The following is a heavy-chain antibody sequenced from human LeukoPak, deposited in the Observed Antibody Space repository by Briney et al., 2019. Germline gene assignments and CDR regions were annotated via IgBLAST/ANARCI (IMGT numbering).Heavy chain of an antibody. J-gene: IGHJ4*02. CDR3: ARAGPLGYCSSTSCRRYFDY. Sequence: PGGSLRLSCAASGFTFSSYWMHWVRQAPGKGLVWVSRINSDGSSTSYADSVKGRFTISRDNAKNTLYLQMNSLRAEDTAVYYCARAGPLGYCSSTSCRRYFDYWGQGTLVTVSS. D-gene: IGHD2-2*01. CDR2: INSDGSST. CDR1: GFTFSSYW. V-gene: IGHV3-74*01.